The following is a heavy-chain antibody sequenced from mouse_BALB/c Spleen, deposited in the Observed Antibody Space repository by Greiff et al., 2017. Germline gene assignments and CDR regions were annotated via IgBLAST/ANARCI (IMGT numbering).Heavy chain of an antibody. J-gene: IGHJ4*01. CDR2: ISSGSSTI. CDR1: GFTFSSFG. CDR3: ARYYYGNYDAMDY. Sequence: DVKLVESGGGLVQPGGSRKLSCAASGFTFSSFGMHWVRQAPEKGLEWVAYISSGSSTIYYADTVKGRFTTSRDNPKNTLFLQMTSLRSEDTAMYYCARYYYGNYDAMDYWGQGTSVTVSS. V-gene: IGHV5-17*02. D-gene: IGHD2-1*01.